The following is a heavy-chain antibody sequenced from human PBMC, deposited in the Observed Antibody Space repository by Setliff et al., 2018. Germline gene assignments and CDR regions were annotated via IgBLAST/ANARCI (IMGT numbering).Heavy chain of an antibody. Sequence: SETLSLTCTVSGGSISSGSYYWSWIRQPAGKGLEWIGRIYTSGSTKYNPSLKSRVTISVDTSKNQFSLKLSSVTAADTAVYYCARGPVMIVATGYFDYWGQGTLVTVSS. CDR3: ARGPVMIVATGYFDY. J-gene: IGHJ4*02. CDR1: GGSISSGSYY. D-gene: IGHD3-22*01. V-gene: IGHV4-61*02. CDR2: IYTSGST.